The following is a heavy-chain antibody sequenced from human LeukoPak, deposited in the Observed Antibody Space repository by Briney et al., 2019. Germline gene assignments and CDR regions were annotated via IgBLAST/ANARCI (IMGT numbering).Heavy chain of an antibody. CDR2: IYYSGST. V-gene: IGHV4-59*01. D-gene: IGHD2/OR15-2a*01. J-gene: IGHJ6*02. CDR1: GGSISSYY. CDR3: ARDSKARDYYYYGMDV. Sequence: SETLSLTCTVSGGSISSYYWTWIRQPPGKGLEWIGYIYYSGSTNYNPSLKSRVTISVDTSKNQFSLKLSSVTAADTAVYYCARDSKARDYYYYGMDVWGQGTTVTVSS.